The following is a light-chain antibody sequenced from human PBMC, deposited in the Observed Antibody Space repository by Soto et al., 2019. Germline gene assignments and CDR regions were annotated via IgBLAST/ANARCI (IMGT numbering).Light chain of an antibody. CDR3: SSYEVSDSLV. CDR2: EVN. CDR1: SSDVGGYDY. J-gene: IGLJ2*01. V-gene: IGLV2-8*01. Sequence: QSVLTQPPSASGSPGQSVTLSCTGTSSDVGGYDYVSWYQQHPGKVPKLMIYEVNKRPSGVPDRFSGSKSGNTASLTVSGLQTEDEDDYYCSSYEVSDSLVFGGGTKVTV.